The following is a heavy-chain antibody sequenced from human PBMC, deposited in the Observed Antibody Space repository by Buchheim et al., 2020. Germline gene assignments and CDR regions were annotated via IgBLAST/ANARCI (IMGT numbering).Heavy chain of an antibody. Sequence: QVHLVASGGGVVQPGRSLRLSCAASGFDFSGCGMHWGRQAPGKGLEWVAVISSDGNKKYYADPVNGRFTISRDNSRNTLYLQMDSLWPEDTAVYYCAKDLSGSYWSADHWGQGTL. V-gene: IGHV3-30*18. J-gene: IGHJ5*02. CDR3: AKDLSGSYWSADH. CDR1: GFDFSGCG. D-gene: IGHD1-26*01. CDR2: ISSDGNKK.